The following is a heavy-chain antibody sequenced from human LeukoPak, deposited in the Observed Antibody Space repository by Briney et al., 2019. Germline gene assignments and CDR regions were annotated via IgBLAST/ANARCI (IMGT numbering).Heavy chain of an antibody. CDR2: IYYSGST. CDR3: ARGRTGHSRYTFDI. Sequence: PSETLSLTCVVYGGSFSGCFWNWIRQPPGKGLEWIAYIYYSGSTNYNPSLKSRVTMSVDTSKNQFSLKLSSVNAADTAVYYCARGRTGHSRYTFDIWGQGTMVTVSS. V-gene: IGHV4-59*01. CDR1: GGSFSGCF. J-gene: IGHJ3*02. D-gene: IGHD1-14*01.